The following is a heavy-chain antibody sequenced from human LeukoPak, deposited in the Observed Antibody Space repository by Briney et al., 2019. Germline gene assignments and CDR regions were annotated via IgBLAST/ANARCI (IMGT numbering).Heavy chain of an antibody. CDR1: GFTFSRYA. CDR3: AKDCSSTSCLTEDAFEI. J-gene: IGHJ3*02. CDR2: ISYDGSNK. D-gene: IGHD2-2*01. Sequence: GGSLRLSCAASGFTFSRYAMHWVRQAPGKGLEWVAVISYDGSNKYYADSGKGRFTISRDTSKNTLYLEMNSLRAEDTAVYYCAKDCSSTSCLTEDAFEIWGQGTMVTVSS. V-gene: IGHV3-30-3*01.